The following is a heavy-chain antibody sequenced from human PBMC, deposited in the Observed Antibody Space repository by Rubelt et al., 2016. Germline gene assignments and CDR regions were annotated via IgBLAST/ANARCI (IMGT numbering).Heavy chain of an antibody. D-gene: IGHD2-2*02. J-gene: IGHJ3*02. CDR1: GFTVSSSV. Sequence: EVQLVQSGGGVVQPGGSLRLSCTISGFTVSSSVNSMYMSWFRQAPGKGLEWVSGLSGSGRSTDYADSVKGRFTVSRDNSKNTLFLQMNSLRGEDTAVYYCAKGVVPCSSTTCYTLSAFDIWGQGTMVTVFS. CDR2: LSGSGRST. V-gene: IGHV3-23*04. CDR3: AKGVVPCSSTTCYTLSAFDI.